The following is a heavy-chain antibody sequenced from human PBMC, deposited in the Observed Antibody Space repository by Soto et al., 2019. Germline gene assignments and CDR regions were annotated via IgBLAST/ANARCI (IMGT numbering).Heavy chain of an antibody. J-gene: IGHJ6*02. V-gene: IGHV1-69*01. CDR3: AKVRYSSPMGYYYGMDV. CDR2: IIPIFGTA. Sequence: QAQLEQSGGEVKKPGSSVKVSCKASRVAFSKFIVTWVRQAPGLGLEWVGGIIPIFGTATYAQKFKGRVTITADESTSTSYMEVNNLRAEDTAVYYCAKVRYSSPMGYYYGMDVWGHGTTVTVSS. CDR1: RVAFSKFI. D-gene: IGHD6-19*01.